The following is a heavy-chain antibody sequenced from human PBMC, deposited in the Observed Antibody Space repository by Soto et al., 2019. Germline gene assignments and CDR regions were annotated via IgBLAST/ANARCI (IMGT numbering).Heavy chain of an antibody. J-gene: IGHJ4*02. V-gene: IGHV3-30-3*01. D-gene: IGHD3-3*01. Sequence: PGGSMRLSYAASGFTFSSYAIHCVRQAPGKGLEWVALISYDGSNKYYVDSVKGRFTISRDYAKRSLYLQMNNLRAEDTSVYYCTRDGSGYSVYWGLGTLVTVSS. CDR3: TRDGSGYSVY. CDR1: GFTFSSYA. CDR2: ISYDGSNK.